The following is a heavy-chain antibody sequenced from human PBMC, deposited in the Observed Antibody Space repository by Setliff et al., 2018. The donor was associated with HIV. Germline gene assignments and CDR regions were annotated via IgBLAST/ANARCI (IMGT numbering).Heavy chain of an antibody. V-gene: IGHV4-38-2*01. Sequence: SETLSLTCAVSGYSISSGYYWGWIRQPPGKGLEWIGSIYHSGSTYYNPSLKSRVTISVDTSKNQVSLKLSSVTAADTAVYYCARAAAGNTGPFDLWGQGSPVTVSS. CDR2: IYHSGST. D-gene: IGHD4-17*01. CDR3: ARAAAGNTGPFDL. J-gene: IGHJ4*02. CDR1: GYSISSGYY.